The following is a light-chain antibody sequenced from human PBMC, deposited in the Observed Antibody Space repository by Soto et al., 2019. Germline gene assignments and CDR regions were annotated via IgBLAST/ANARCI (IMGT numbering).Light chain of an antibody. Sequence: VLTQSPGTLSLSPGERATLSCRASQSISNNYLAWYQQTPGQAPRLLIYAASSRATGIPDRFSGSGSGTDFTLSISRLEPDDFAAYYCQQYGGSPMYTFGQGTKLEIK. J-gene: IGKJ2*01. CDR2: AAS. V-gene: IGKV3-20*01. CDR3: QQYGGSPMYT. CDR1: QSISNNY.